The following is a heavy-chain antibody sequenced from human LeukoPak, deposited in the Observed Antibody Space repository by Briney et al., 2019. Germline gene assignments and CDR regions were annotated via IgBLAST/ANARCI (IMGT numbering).Heavy chain of an antibody. J-gene: IGHJ2*01. CDR3: ARDVFDWLFSSYWYFDI. CDR1: DDSITSPNYF. D-gene: IGHD3-9*01. CDR2: IYTTGNT. V-gene: IGHV4-61*09. Sequence: TLSLTCNVSDDSITSPNYFWSWVRQPAGRGLEWIGHIYTTGNTNYNPSFKSRVSMSIDTSKKYFSLKATSVTAADTAMYYCARDVFDWLFSSYWYFDIWGRGTLVAVSS.